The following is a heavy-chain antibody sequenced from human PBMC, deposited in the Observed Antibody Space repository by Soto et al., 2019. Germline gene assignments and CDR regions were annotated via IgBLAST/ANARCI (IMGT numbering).Heavy chain of an antibody. J-gene: IGHJ5*02. CDR3: AKDRARGSGYYYDSSGYGWFDP. CDR2: ITSSSSYI. CDR1: GFTFSSHS. V-gene: IGHV3-21*04. Sequence: PGGSLRLSFAASGFTFSSHSMNWVRQAPGKGLQWVSSITSSSSYINYADSVKGRFTISRDNAKTSLYLQMNSLRAEDTAVYYCAKDRARGSGYYYDSSGYGWFDPWGQGTLVTVSS. D-gene: IGHD3-22*01.